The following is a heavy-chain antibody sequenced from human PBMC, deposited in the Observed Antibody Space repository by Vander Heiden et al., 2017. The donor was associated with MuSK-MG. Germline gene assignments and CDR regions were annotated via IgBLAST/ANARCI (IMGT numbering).Heavy chain of an antibody. J-gene: IGHJ4*02. Sequence: QVQLQESGPGLVKPSETLSLTCTVSGGSISSYYWSWIRQPPGKGLEWIGYIYYSGRTHYNPSLKSRVTISVDTSKHQFSLKLSSVTAADTAVYYCARGSRVDKRDLYDYWGQGPMVTVYS. CDR1: GGSISSYY. D-gene: IGHD3-16*01. CDR3: ARGSRVDKRDLYDY. V-gene: IGHV4-59*01. CDR2: IYYSGRT.